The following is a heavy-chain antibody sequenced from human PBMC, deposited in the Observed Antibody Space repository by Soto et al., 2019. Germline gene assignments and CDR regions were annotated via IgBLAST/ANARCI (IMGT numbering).Heavy chain of an antibody. D-gene: IGHD3-10*01. J-gene: IGHJ5*02. CDR1: GYTFTGYY. V-gene: IGHV1-2*02. Sequence: ASVKVSCKASGYTFTGYYIHWVRQAPGQGLEWMGWINPNSGDTNSAQKFQGRVTMTRDTSISTAYMELSRLRSDDTAVYYCARVPCITNTCSPLNWFDPWGQGTLVTVSS. CDR2: INPNSGDT. CDR3: ARVPCITNTCSPLNWFDP.